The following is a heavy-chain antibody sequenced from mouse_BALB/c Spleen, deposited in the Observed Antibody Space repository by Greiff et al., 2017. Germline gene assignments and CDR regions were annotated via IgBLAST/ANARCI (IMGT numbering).Heavy chain of an antibody. CDR2: ISSGSSTI. CDR1: GFTFSSFG. CDR3: AIPYDYDRGFAY. J-gene: IGHJ3*01. V-gene: IGHV5-17*02. Sequence: EVKLVESGGGLVQPGGSRKLSCAASGFTFSSFGMHWVRQAPEKGLEWVAYISSGSSTIYYADTVKGRFTISRDNPKNTLFLQMTSLRSEDTAMYYCAIPYDYDRGFAYWGQGTLVTVSA. D-gene: IGHD2-4*01.